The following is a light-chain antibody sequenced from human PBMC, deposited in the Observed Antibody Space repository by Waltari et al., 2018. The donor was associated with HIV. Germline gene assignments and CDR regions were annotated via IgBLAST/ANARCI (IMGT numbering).Light chain of an antibody. CDR3: QQYYSAPYT. CDR1: QSVLYSSHNKNY. J-gene: IGKJ2*01. CDR2: WAS. Sequence: DIVMTQSPDSLALSLGERATISCKSSQSVLYSSHNKNYLAWYQQKPGQPPKLLIYWASTRESGVPDRFSGSGSGTDFTLTINSLHAEDVAVYSCQQYYSAPYTFGQGTKLEIK. V-gene: IGKV4-1*01.